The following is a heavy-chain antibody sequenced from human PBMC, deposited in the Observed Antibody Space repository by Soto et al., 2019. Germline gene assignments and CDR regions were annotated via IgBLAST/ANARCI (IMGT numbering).Heavy chain of an antibody. D-gene: IGHD3-10*01. CDR2: ISGSGGST. J-gene: IGHJ3*02. Sequence: PGGSLRLSCAASGFTFSSYAMSWVRQAPGKGLEWVSAISGSGGSTYYADSVKGRFTISRDNSKNTLYLQMNSLRAEDTAVYYCAKIYGSGSYYISDAFDIWGQGTMVTVSS. CDR1: GFTFSSYA. CDR3: AKIYGSGSYYISDAFDI. V-gene: IGHV3-23*01.